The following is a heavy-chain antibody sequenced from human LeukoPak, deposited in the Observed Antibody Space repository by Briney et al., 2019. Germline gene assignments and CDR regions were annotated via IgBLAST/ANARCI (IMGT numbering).Heavy chain of an antibody. V-gene: IGHV3-30*04. J-gene: IGHJ3*02. CDR2: ISYDGSNK. Sequence: GGSLRLSCAASGFTFSSYAMHWVRQAPGKGLEWVAVISYDGSNKYYADSVKGRFTISRDNSKNTLYLQMNSLRAEDTAVYYCARSRAFDIWGQGTMVTVSS. CDR1: GFTFSSYA. CDR3: ARSRAFDI.